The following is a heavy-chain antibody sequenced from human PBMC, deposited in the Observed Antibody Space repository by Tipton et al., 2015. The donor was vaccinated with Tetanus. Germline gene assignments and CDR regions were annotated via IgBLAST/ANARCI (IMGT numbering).Heavy chain of an antibody. CDR1: GGSFSGSY. V-gene: IGHV4-34*01. J-gene: IGHJ4*02. CDR3: ARVIRRSMIGYGVFDS. CDR2: VHPRGST. Sequence: TLSLTCAVYGGSFSGSYWSWVRQPPGKGLEWIGEVHPRGSTNYNPSLKSRVTISLDTSKTHFYLNLSSVTAADTAVYYCARVIRRSMIGYGVFDSWGQGTLVAVSS. D-gene: IGHD4-17*01.